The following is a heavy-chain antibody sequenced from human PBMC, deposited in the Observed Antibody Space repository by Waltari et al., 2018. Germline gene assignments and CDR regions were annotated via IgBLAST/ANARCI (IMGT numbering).Heavy chain of an antibody. CDR2: IWYDGSNK. D-gene: IGHD6-19*01. J-gene: IGHJ6*02. CDR1: VFTLRIYG. Sequence: QVQLVESGGCVVQPGRSLRLSCAASVFTLRIYGMHWVRQAQGKGLEWVAVIWYDGSNKYYADAVKGRFTISIDNSKNTLYLQINSLRAEDTAVYYCARDNLRIAVAGTPMDVWGQGTTVTVSS. V-gene: IGHV3-33*01. CDR3: ARDNLRIAVAGTPMDV.